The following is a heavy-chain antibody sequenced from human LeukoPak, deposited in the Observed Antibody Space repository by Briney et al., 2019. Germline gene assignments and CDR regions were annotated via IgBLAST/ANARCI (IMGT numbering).Heavy chain of an antibody. CDR3: ARGPFRRGYSYGYGGFYFDY. CDR2: INRSGST. D-gene: IGHD5-18*01. V-gene: IGHV4-34*01. J-gene: IGHJ4*02. Sequence: PSETLSLTCAVYGGSFSGYYWSWIRQPPGKGLEWIGEINRSGSTNYNPSLKSRVTISVDTSKNQFSLKLSSVTAADTAVYYCARGPFRRGYSYGYGGFYFDYWGQGTLVTVSS. CDR1: GGSFSGYY.